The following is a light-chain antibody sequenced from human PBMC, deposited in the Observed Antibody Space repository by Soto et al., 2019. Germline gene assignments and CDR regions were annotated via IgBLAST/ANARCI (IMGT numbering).Light chain of an antibody. CDR1: SSNIGAGYE. CDR3: QSYDSSLSVYV. CDR2: ENN. Sequence: QSALTQPPSVSEAPGQRVTISCTGSSSNIGAGYEAHWYQQVPGTAPKLLIYENNNRPSGVPDRFSGSKSGTSASLAITGLQAEDEAEYYCQSYDSSLSVYVFGTGTKVTVL. J-gene: IGLJ1*01. V-gene: IGLV1-40*01.